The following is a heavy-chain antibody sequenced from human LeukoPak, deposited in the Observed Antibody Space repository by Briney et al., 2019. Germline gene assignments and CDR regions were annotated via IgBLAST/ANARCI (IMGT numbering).Heavy chain of an antibody. CDR1: GYTFTSYY. CDR3: ARYGYSSSWQGGWHAFDI. D-gene: IGHD6-13*01. V-gene: IGHV1-46*01. CDR2: INPTSGDT. J-gene: IGHJ3*02. Sequence: ASVKVSCKASGYTFTSYYMHWVRQAPGQGLEWMGIINPTSGDTTYAQKFKGRVTMTRDMSTSTVYMELSSLTSEDTAVFYCARYGYSSSWQGGWHAFDIWGQGTMVTVSS.